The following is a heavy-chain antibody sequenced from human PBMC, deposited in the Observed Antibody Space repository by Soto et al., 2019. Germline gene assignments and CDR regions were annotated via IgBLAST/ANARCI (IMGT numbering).Heavy chain of an antibody. V-gene: IGHV4-30-4*01. CDR2: IYYSGST. Sequence: TSETLSLTCTVSGVSISSGDYFWTWIRQPPGKGLEWIGYIYYSGSTYYNPSLKSRVTISVDTSKNQFSLKLSAMTAADTAVYYCARDEYYYGMDVWGQGTTVTVSS. J-gene: IGHJ6*02. CDR1: GVSISSGDYF. CDR3: ARDEYYYGMDV.